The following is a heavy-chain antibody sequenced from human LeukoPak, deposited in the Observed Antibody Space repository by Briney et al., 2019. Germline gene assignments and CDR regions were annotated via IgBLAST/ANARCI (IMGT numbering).Heavy chain of an antibody. V-gene: IGHV1-18*04. Sequence: GASVKVSCKASGYTFTSYGISWVRQAPGQGLEWMGWISAYNGNTNYAQKLQGRVTITRDTSASTAYMELSSLRSEDTAVYYCARGPQYYDILTAQTGFDPWGQGTLVTVSS. J-gene: IGHJ5*02. CDR1: GYTFTSYG. CDR2: ISAYNGNT. CDR3: ARGPQYYDILTAQTGFDP. D-gene: IGHD3-9*01.